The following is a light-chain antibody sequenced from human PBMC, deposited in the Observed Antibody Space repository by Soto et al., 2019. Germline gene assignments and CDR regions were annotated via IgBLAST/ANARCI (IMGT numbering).Light chain of an antibody. CDR3: CSYAGSYDWV. CDR1: SSDVGGYNY. J-gene: IGLJ3*02. V-gene: IGLV2-11*01. Sequence: QSALTQPRSVSGSPGQTVTISCTGTSSDVGGYNYVSWYQQHPGKAPKVLIYEVTKRPPGVPDRFSGSKSGNTASLTISGLQAEDEADYYCCSYAGSYDWVFGGGTKVTVL. CDR2: EVT.